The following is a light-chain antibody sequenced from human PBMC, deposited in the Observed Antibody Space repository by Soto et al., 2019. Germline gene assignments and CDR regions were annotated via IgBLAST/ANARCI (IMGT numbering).Light chain of an antibody. CDR1: QTVISSY. CDR2: DAS. V-gene: IGKV3-20*01. Sequence: EIVLTQSPGTLSLSPGERATLSCRASQTVISSYLAWYQQKPGQAPRLLIYDASRGATGIPDRVSGSGSGTDFALTVSRLEREDFVVYCCQEYGSSATFGGGPKVEIK. J-gene: IGKJ4*01. CDR3: QEYGSSAT.